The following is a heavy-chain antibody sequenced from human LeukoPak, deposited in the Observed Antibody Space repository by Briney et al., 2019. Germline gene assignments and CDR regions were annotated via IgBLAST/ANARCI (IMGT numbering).Heavy chain of an antibody. D-gene: IGHD7-27*01. CDR3: ARGSGVARDAFDI. CDR2: IYYSGST. Sequence: KPSETLSLTCTVSGGSISSSYWSWIRQPPGKGLEWIGYIYYSGSTNYNPSLKSRLTVSIDTSKNQVSLKLSSVTAADTAVYFCARGSGVARDAFDIWSQGTMVTVSS. J-gene: IGHJ3*02. V-gene: IGHV4-59*01. CDR1: GGSISSSY.